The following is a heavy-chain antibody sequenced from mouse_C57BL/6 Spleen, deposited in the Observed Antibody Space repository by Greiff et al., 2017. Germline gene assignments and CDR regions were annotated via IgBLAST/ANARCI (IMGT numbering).Heavy chain of an antibody. CDR3: TRNFDTHFAY. CDR1: GFSLTRYG. V-gene: IGHV2-2*01. CDR2: IWSGGST. J-gene: IGHJ2*01. D-gene: IGHD5-1-1*01. Sequence: VQLQQSGPGLVQPSQRLSITCKVSGFSLTRYGVHWVRQSPGKGLEWLGVIWSGGSTDYNAAFISRLSISKDNSKSQVFFRMNILQADDTAIYCCTRNFDTHFAYWGQGTTLTVSS.